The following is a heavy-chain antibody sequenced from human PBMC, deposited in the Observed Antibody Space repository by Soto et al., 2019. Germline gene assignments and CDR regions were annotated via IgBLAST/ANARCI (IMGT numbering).Heavy chain of an antibody. V-gene: IGHV3-23*01. CDR3: AKERFLYYYGSGSTFDY. D-gene: IGHD3-10*01. Sequence: GGSLRLSCAASGFTFSSYAMSWVRQAPGKGLEWVSAISGSGGSTYYADSVKGRFTISRDNSKNTLYLQMNSLRAEDTAVYYCAKERFLYYYGSGSTFDYWGQGTLVTVSS. CDR2: ISGSGGST. CDR1: GFTFSSYA. J-gene: IGHJ4*02.